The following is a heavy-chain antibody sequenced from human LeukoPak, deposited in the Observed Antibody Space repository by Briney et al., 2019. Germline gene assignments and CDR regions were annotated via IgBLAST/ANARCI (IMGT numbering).Heavy chain of an antibody. CDR3: ARVSGRLERQSDLDY. Sequence: GGSLRLSCAASGFTFASYSMNWVRQAPGKGREWVSSISGDSTYIYNAGSVKGRFTISRDNAQASLYLQMISLRADDTAVYYCARVSGRLERQSDLDYWGQGTLVIVSS. V-gene: IGHV3-21*01. CDR2: ISGDSTYI. D-gene: IGHD1-1*01. CDR1: GFTFASYS. J-gene: IGHJ4*02.